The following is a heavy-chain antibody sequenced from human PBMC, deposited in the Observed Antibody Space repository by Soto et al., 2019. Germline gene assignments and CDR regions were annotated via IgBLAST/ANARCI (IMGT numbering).Heavy chain of an antibody. CDR1: GGSISSYY. J-gene: IGHJ4*02. CDR3: ATTSYCSGGSCYPGDY. V-gene: IGHV4-4*07. Sequence: PSETLSLTCTVSGGSISSYYWSWIRRPAGKGLEWIGRIYTSGSTNYNPSLKSRVTMSVDTSKNQFSLKLSSVTAADTAVYYCATTSYCSGGSCYPGDYWGQGTLVTVSS. CDR2: IYTSGST. D-gene: IGHD2-15*01.